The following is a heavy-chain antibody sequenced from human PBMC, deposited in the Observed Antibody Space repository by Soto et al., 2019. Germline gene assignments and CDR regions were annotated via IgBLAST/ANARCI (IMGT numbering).Heavy chain of an antibody. J-gene: IGHJ4*02. CDR3: AIVGYCHSSNYLAY. CDR1: GYTFTSYG. D-gene: IGHD3-22*01. CDR2: INPGNGNT. V-gene: IGHV1-3*01. Sequence: GASVKVSCKASGYTFTSYGINWVRQAPGRGLEWMGWINPGNGNTKYSQQFQGRVIIDRDTSASTAYMELSSLRPEDTAVYYCAIVGYCHSSNYLAYWGLATLVTVSS.